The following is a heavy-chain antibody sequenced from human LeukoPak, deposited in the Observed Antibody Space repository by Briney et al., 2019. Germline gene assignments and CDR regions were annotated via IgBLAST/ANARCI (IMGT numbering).Heavy chain of an antibody. D-gene: IGHD5-18*01. CDR2: IKQDGSEK. CDR3: ARGGVSGYNYGPFDN. Sequence: GGSLRLSCAASGFTFSSYWMSWVRQAPGKGLEWVANIKQDGSEKYYVDSVKGRFTISRDNAKNSLYLQMNSLRAEDTAVYYCARGGVSGYNYGPFDNWGQGTLVTVSS. J-gene: IGHJ4*02. CDR1: GFTFSSYW. V-gene: IGHV3-7*01.